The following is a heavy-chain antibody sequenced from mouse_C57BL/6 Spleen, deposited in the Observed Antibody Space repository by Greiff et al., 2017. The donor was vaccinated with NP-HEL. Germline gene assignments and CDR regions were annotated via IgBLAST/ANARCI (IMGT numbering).Heavy chain of an antibody. CDR3: TRDCYGSSEFAY. CDR2: IDPETGGT. D-gene: IGHD1-1*01. J-gene: IGHJ3*01. V-gene: IGHV1-15*01. Sequence: VQLQQSGAELVRPGASVTLSCKASGYTFTDYEMHWVKQTPVHGLEWIGAIDPETGGTAYNQKFKGKAILTADKSSSTAYMELRSLTSEDSAVYYCTRDCYGSSEFAYWGQGTLVTVSA. CDR1: GYTFTDYE.